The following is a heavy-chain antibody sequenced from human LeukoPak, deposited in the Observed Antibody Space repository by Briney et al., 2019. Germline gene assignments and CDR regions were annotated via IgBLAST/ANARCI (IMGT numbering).Heavy chain of an antibody. V-gene: IGHV4-39*01. CDR3: ARVGLSSYYFDY. CDR2: IYYSGST. J-gene: IGHJ4*02. D-gene: IGHD4/OR15-4a*01. CDR1: GGSISSSSYY. Sequence: SEPLSLTCTVSGGSISSSSYYWGWIRQPPGKGLEWIGSIYYSGSTYYNPSLKSRVTISVDTSKNQFSLKLSSVTAADTAVYYCARVGLSSYYFDYWGQGTLVTVSS.